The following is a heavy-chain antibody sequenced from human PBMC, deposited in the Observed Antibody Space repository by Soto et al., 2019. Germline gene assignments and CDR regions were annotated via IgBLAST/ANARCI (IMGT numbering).Heavy chain of an antibody. Sequence: GGSLRLSCAASGFTFSSYGMHWVRQAPGKGLEWVAVISYDGSNKYYADSVKGRFTISRDNSKNTLYLQMNSLRAEDTAVYYCAKTTWIQLWLAFDYWAREPWSPSPQ. CDR2: ISYDGSNK. D-gene: IGHD5-18*01. CDR3: AKTTWIQLWLAFDY. J-gene: IGHJ4*02. CDR1: GFTFSSYG. V-gene: IGHV3-30*18.